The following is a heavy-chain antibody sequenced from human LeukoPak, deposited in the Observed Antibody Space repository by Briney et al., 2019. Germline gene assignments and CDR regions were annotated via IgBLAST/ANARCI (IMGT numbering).Heavy chain of an antibody. V-gene: IGHV1-46*01. Sequence: ASVKVSCKASGYSFTTYYMQWVRQAPGQGPEWMGIINPSGGSTNYAQKFQGRVTMTRDTSTSTVYMELSSLRSEDTAVYHCARVMDSGSFGAAFDIWGQGTMVTVSS. CDR1: GYSFTTYY. CDR3: ARVMDSGSFGAAFDI. CDR2: INPSGGST. D-gene: IGHD1-26*01. J-gene: IGHJ3*02.